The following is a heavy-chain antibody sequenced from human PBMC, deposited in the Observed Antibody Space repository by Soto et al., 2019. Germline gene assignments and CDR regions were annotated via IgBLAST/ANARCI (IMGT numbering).Heavy chain of an antibody. CDR3: ARGITMVRGVPMNFDY. V-gene: IGHV1-3*01. CDR1: GYTFTSYA. D-gene: IGHD3-10*01. CDR2: INAGNGNT. Sequence: ASVKVSCKASGYTFTSYAMHWVRQAPGQRLEWMGWINAGNGNTKYSQKFQGRVTITRDTSASTAYMELSSLRSEDTAVYYCARGITMVRGVPMNFDYWGQGTLVTVSS. J-gene: IGHJ4*02.